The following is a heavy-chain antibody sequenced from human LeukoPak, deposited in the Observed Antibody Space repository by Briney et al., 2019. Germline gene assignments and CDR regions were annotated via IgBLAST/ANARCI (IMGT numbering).Heavy chain of an antibody. D-gene: IGHD2-2*01. J-gene: IGHJ4*02. V-gene: IGHV3-30*18. CDR1: GFTFSNYG. CDR3: AKNSGSTTSCYQDF. CDR2: ISYDGSNK. Sequence: GRSLRLSCAASGFTFSNYGMHWVRQAPGKGLEWVAVISYDGSNKYYSDSVKGRFTISRDNSKNTLYLQMNSLRAEDTGVYYCAKNSGSTTSCYQDFWGQGTLVTVSS.